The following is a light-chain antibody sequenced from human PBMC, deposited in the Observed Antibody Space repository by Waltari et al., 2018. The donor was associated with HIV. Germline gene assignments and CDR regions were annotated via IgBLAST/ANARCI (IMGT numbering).Light chain of an antibody. CDR1: SGSVSTNYY. J-gene: IGLJ3*02. V-gene: IGLV8-61*01. CDR2: STD. CDR3: VVYLSSGSWV. Sequence: QTVVTQEPSFSVSPGGTVTLTCGLSSGSVSTNYYTSWYKQSPGQAPLTLIYSTDIRSSGAPARFSGSILGNKAALTITGAQAEDEADYYCVVYLSSGSWVFGGGTKVTVL.